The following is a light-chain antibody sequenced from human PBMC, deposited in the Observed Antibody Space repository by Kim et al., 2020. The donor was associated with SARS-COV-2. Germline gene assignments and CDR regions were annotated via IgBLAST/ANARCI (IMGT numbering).Light chain of an antibody. CDR3: QQYGSSPLT. CDR2: GAS. V-gene: IGKV3-20*01. CDR1: QSVSSSY. Sequence: EIVLTQSPGTLSLSPGERATLSCRASQSVSSSYLAWYQQKPGQAPMLLIYGASSRATGIPERFSGSGSGTDFTLTSSRLEPEDFAFYYCQQYGSSPLTFGGGTKVDIK. J-gene: IGKJ4*01.